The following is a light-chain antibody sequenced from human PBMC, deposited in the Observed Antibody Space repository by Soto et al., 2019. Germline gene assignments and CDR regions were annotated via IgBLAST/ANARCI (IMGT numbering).Light chain of an antibody. CDR2: AAS. CDR3: QQSYSTPRT. V-gene: IGKV1-39*01. CDR1: QSISSY. Sequence: DIQMTQSPSSLSASVGDRVTITCRASQSISSYVNWYQQKPVKAPKLLIYAASSLQSGVPSRFSGSGSGTDFTLTISSLQPEDFATYYCQQSYSTPRTFGQGTKVEIK. J-gene: IGKJ1*01.